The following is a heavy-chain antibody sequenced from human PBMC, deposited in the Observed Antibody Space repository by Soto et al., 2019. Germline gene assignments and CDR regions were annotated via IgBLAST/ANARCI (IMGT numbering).Heavy chain of an antibody. J-gene: IGHJ6*02. Sequence: VGSLRLSCAASGLTFSQYWMHWVRQAPGQGLVWVSRISDDGTITDYADSVKGRITVSRDNARNTHSLQMNSLRSEDTAVYFCATAVDYDFWSGTTHYGMDVWGQRTTVTVSS. CDR3: ATAVDYDFWSGTTHYGMDV. CDR2: ISDDGTIT. D-gene: IGHD3-3*01. CDR1: GLTFSQYW. V-gene: IGHV3-74*01.